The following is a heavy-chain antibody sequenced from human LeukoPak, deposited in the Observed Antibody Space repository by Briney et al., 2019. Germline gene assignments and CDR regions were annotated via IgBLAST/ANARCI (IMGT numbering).Heavy chain of an antibody. CDR2: ISGSGGST. CDR1: GFTFSSYG. Sequence: HSGGSLRLSCAASGFTFSSYGMGWVRQAPGKGLEWVSGISGSGGSTYYADSVKGRFTISRDNSKNTLYVQMNSLRAEDTAVYYCAKSDYYDSSGYYYGSDYWGQGTLVTASS. D-gene: IGHD3-22*01. J-gene: IGHJ4*02. V-gene: IGHV3-23*01. CDR3: AKSDYYDSSGYYYGSDY.